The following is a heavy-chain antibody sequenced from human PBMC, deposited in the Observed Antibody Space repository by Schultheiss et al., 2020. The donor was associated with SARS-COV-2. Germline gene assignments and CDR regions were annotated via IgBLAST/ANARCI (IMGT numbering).Heavy chain of an antibody. CDR2: IYYSGST. Sequence: SQTLSLTCPVSGASISSGTYYWCWIRQPPGKGLEWIGSIYYSGSTYYNPSLRSRVTISVDTSKNQFSLKLSSVTAADTAVYYCATRGRGMDVWGQGTTVTVSS. V-gene: IGHV4-39*07. J-gene: IGHJ6*02. CDR1: GASISSGTYY. CDR3: ATRGRGMDV.